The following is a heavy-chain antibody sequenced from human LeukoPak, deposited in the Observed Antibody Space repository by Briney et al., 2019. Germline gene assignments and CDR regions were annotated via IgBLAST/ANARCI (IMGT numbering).Heavy chain of an antibody. CDR3: ARVQRKRGIVGPTLYYMDV. V-gene: IGHV4-34*01. Sequence: SETLSLTCAVYGGSFSGYYWSWIRQPPGKGLEWIGEINHSGSTNYNPSLKGRVTISVDTSKNQFSLKLSSVTAADTAVYYCARVQRKRGIVGPTLYYMDVWGKGTTVTVSS. D-gene: IGHD1-26*01. J-gene: IGHJ6*03. CDR1: GGSFSGYY. CDR2: INHSGST.